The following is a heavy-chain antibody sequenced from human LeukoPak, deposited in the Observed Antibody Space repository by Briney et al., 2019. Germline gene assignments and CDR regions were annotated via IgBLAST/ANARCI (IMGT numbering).Heavy chain of an antibody. CDR3: ARDRSPDSSDAFDI. Sequence: GGSLRLSCAASGFTFSSYRMSWVRQAPGKGLEWVSSISSSSSYIYYADSVKGRFTISRDNAKNSLYLQMNSLRAEDTAVYYCARDRSPDSSDAFDIWGQGTMVTVSS. V-gene: IGHV3-21*01. J-gene: IGHJ3*02. CDR2: ISSSSSYI. CDR1: GFTFSSYR. D-gene: IGHD6-13*01.